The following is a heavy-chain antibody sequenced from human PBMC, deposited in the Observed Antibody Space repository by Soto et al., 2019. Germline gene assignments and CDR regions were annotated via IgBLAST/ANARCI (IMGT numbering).Heavy chain of an antibody. V-gene: IGHV3-23*01. Sequence: GGSLRLSCAASGFTFSTYAITLVRQAPGKGLEWVSSITGTTGTTYYADSVKGRLTISRDNSKNTLYLQMNSLRAEDTAIYYCVRVYYHSLSGYYQYYFDYWGQGTLVTVSS. D-gene: IGHD3-3*01. CDR3: VRVYYHSLSGYYQYYFDY. J-gene: IGHJ4*02. CDR2: ITGTTGTT. CDR1: GFTFSTYA.